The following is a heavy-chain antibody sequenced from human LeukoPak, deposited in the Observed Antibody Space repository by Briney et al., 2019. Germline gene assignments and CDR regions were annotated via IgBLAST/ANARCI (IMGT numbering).Heavy chain of an antibody. CDR2: IYSGDST. Sequence: PGGSLRLSCAASGFTVSSNYLSWVRQAPRKGLEWVSVIYSGDSTYYADSVKGRFTISRDNSKNTLYLQMDSLRAEDTAVYYCARDPRRGGSWFYFDHWGQGTLVTVSS. D-gene: IGHD6-13*01. CDR3: ARDPRRGGSWFYFDH. J-gene: IGHJ4*02. V-gene: IGHV3-66*01. CDR1: GFTVSSNY.